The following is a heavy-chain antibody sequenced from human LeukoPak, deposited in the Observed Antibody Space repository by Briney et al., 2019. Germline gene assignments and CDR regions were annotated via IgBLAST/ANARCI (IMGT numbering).Heavy chain of an antibody. CDR1: XGSXNRXXYY. D-gene: IGHD6-13*01. CDR3: VRDNWAAAGYYYYMDV. J-gene: IGHJ6*03. V-gene: IGHV4-61*02. Sequence: SLXCTVSXGSXNRXXYYWSXVXQXAGXXXXXXXRIYTSGTTNYSPSLKSRVTISVDTSKNQFSLRLSSVTAADTAMYYCVRDNWAAAGYYYYMDVWGKGTTVTVSS. CDR2: IYTSGTT.